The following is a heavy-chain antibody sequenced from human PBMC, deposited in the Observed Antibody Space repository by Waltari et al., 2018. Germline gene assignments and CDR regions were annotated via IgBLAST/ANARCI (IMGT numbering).Heavy chain of an antibody. D-gene: IGHD6-19*01. Sequence: QVQLLQSGTEVKNPGSSVKVSCKASGGSFSSYTISWLRQAPGQGPVLMARIIPILPIENYAQKFQGRLTVKADKPTSTIYMELSSLRSEDTAIDYCASGSSFFDSWGQGTQVAVSS. CDR2: IIPILPIE. J-gene: IGHJ4*02. CDR1: GGSFSSYT. CDR3: ASGSSFFDS. V-gene: IGHV1-69*02.